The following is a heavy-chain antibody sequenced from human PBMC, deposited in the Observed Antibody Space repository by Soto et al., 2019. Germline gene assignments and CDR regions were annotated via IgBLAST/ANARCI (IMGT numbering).Heavy chain of an antibody. CDR1: GGSISSGGYY. D-gene: IGHD3-16*01. J-gene: IGHJ1*01. V-gene: IGHV4-31*03. Sequence: SETLSLTCTVSGGSISSGGYYWSWIRQHPGKGLEWIGYIYYSGSTYYNPSLKSRVTISVDTSKNQFSLKLSSVTAADTAVYYCARDPRMGYFQHWGQGTLVTSPQ. CDR3: ARDPRMGYFQH. CDR2: IYYSGST.